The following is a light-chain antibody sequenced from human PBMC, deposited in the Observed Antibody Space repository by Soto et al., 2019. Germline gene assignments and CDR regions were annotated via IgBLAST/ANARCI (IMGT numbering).Light chain of an antibody. CDR2: GAS. CDR3: QQYDSSPRT. V-gene: IGKV3-15*01. Sequence: EIVMTQSPATLSVSPGERATLSCRANQSVSSNLACYQQKPGQAPRLLIYGASTRATGIPARFSGSGSGTDFTLTISRLEPEDFAVYYCQQYDSSPRTFGQGTKVDIK. J-gene: IGKJ1*01. CDR1: QSVSSN.